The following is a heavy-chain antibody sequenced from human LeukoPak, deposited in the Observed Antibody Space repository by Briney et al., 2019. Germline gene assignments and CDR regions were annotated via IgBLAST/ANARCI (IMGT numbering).Heavy chain of an antibody. CDR3: ARGRDYVWGSYRINWFDP. V-gene: IGHV4-34*01. CDR2: NQHSGST. J-gene: IGHJ5*02. Sequence: SGTLFLTCAVYGGSFPGFYWGWIRPPPGEGVEGVWGNQHSGSTNYNPSLKSRVTISVDTSKNQFSLKLSSVTAADTAVYYCARGRDYVWGSYRINWFDPWGQGTLVTVSS. CDR1: GGSFPGFY. D-gene: IGHD3-16*02.